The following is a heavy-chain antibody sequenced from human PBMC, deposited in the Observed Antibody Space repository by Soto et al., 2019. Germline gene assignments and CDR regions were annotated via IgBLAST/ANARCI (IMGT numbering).Heavy chain of an antibody. D-gene: IGHD3-16*02. CDR3: ARDRDYDYVWGSYRLDAFDI. J-gene: IGHJ3*02. V-gene: IGHV3-30-3*01. Sequence: QVQLVESXXXVXXXXXXLRLSCAASGFTFSSYAMHWVRQAPGKGLEWVAVISYDGSNKYYADSVKGRFTISRDNSKNTLYRKMNSLRAEDTAVYYCARDRDYDYVWGSYRLDAFDIWGQGTMVTVSS. CDR1: GFTFSSYA. CDR2: ISYDGSNK.